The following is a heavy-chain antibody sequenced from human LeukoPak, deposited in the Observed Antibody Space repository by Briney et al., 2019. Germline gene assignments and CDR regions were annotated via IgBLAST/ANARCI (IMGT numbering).Heavy chain of an antibody. V-gene: IGHV3-30-3*01. CDR2: ISYDGSNK. CDR1: GFTFSSYA. J-gene: IGHJ3*02. Sequence: GRSLRLSCAASGFTFSSYAMHWVRQAPGKGLEWVAVISYDGSNKYYADSVKGRFTISRDNSKNTLYLQMNSLRAEDTAVYYCARDPQTIPIAAAGNDAFDIWGQGTMVTVSS. D-gene: IGHD6-13*01. CDR3: ARDPQTIPIAAAGNDAFDI.